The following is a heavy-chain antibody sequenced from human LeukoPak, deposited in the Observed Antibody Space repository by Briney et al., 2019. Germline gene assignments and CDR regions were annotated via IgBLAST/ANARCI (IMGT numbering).Heavy chain of an antibody. CDR1: GFTFSSYA. J-gene: IGHJ4*02. Sequence: GGSLRLSCAASGFTFSSYAMSWVRQAPGKGLEWVSAINGSGGSTCYADSVKGRFTISRDNSKNTLYLQMNSLRAEDTAVYYCAKDISGWYPTYYFDYWGQGTLVTVSS. CDR3: AKDISGWYPTYYFDY. CDR2: INGSGGST. V-gene: IGHV3-23*01. D-gene: IGHD6-19*01.